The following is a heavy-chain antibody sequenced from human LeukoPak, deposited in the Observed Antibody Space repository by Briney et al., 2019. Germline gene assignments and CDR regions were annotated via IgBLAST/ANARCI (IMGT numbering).Heavy chain of an antibody. J-gene: IGHJ4*02. Sequence: PSETLSLTCTVSGGSISSYYWSWIRQPPGKGLEWIANIYHTGSTNYNPSLSSRVTISIDTAKNQFSLKLTSVTAADTAVYYCARGARWSEYWGQGTLVTVSS. CDR3: ARGARWSEY. CDR2: IYHTGST. D-gene: IGHD2-15*01. V-gene: IGHV4-59*01. CDR1: GGSISSYY.